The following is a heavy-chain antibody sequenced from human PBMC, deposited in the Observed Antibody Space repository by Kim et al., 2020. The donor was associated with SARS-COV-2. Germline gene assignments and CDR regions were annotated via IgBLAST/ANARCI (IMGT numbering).Heavy chain of an antibody. V-gene: IGHV4-34*01. CDR1: GGSFSGYY. Sequence: SETLSLTCAVYGGSFSGYYWSWIRQPPGKGLEWIGEINHSESTNYNPSLKSRVTISVDTSKNQFSLKLSSVTAADTAVYYCARGPSYSSSWYGERGWFDPWGQGTLVTVSS. CDR3: ARGPSYSSSWYGERGWFDP. D-gene: IGHD6-13*01. CDR2: INHSEST. J-gene: IGHJ5*02.